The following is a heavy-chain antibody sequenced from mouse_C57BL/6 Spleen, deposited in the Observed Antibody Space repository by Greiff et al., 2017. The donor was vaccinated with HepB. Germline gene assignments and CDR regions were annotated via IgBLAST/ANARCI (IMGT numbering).Heavy chain of an antibody. CDR2: IDPENGDT. J-gene: IGHJ2*01. Sequence: VQLQQSGAELVRPGASVKLSCTASGFNIKDDYMHWVKQRPEQGLEWIGWIDPENGDTEYASKFQGKATITADTSSNTADLQLSSLTSEDTAVYYCTRDSSGYWGQGTTLTVSS. CDR1: GFNIKDDY. CDR3: TRDSSGY. D-gene: IGHD3-2*02. V-gene: IGHV14-4*01.